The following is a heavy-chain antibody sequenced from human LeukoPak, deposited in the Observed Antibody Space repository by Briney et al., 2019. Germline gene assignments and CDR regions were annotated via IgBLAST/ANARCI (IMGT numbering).Heavy chain of an antibody. CDR1: GGSISSGSSY. CDR3: ARRIRTISRYFDY. Sequence: PSETLSLTCTVSGGSISSGSSYWVWIRQPPGKGLEWIGSIYYSGSTYYNPSLKSRVTISVDTSKNKFSLKLSSVTAADTAVYYCARRIRTISRYFDYWGQGTLVTVSS. V-gene: IGHV4-39*01. CDR2: IYYSGST. J-gene: IGHJ4*02. D-gene: IGHD5-24*01.